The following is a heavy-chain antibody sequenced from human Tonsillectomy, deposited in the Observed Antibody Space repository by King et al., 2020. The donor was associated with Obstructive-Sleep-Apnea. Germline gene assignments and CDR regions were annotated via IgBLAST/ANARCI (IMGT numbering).Heavy chain of an antibody. CDR3: ARVNQTMFREPTPFTF. V-gene: IGHV1-2*02. CDR2: INPNTGVT. J-gene: IGHJ4*02. D-gene: IGHD3-10*01. Sequence: QLVQSGAEVKKPGASVTVSCKASGYTFIDYYIHWVRQAPGQGLEWMGWINPNTGVTNYAQNFQGRVTMTRATSRSTAYLELNSLRSDDTAVFYCARVNQTMFREPTPFTFGGQGPRFTV. CDR1: GYTFIDYY.